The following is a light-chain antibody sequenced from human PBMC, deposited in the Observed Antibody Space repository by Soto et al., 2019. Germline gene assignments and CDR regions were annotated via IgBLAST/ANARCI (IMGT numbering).Light chain of an antibody. Sequence: DIQMTQSPSTLSASVGDRVTITCRASQSISTWLAWYQQKPGKAPNLLIYDASNLESGVSSRFSGSGSGTEFTLTISSLQPDDFATYYCQQYNSYRAFGQGTKLEIK. CDR1: QSISTW. J-gene: IGKJ1*01. CDR2: DAS. CDR3: QQYNSYRA. V-gene: IGKV1-5*01.